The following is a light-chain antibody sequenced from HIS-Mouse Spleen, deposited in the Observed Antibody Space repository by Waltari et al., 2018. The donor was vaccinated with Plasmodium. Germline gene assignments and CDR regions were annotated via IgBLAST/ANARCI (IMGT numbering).Light chain of an antibody. Sequence: SYELTQPPSVSVSPGQTARITCSGDALPKQYAYWYQQKPGQAPVLVIYKDSESPSGIPELCSGSSSGITGTLTISGGHAEDEADYYCQSADSSGTPNWVFGGGTKLTVL. CDR3: QSADSSGTPNWV. V-gene: IGLV3-25*03. J-gene: IGLJ3*02. CDR2: KDS. CDR1: ALPKQY.